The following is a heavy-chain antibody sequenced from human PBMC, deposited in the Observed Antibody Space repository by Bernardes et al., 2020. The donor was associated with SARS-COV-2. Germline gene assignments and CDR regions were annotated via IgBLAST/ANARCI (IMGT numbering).Heavy chain of an antibody. V-gene: IGHV4-34*01. Sequence: SDTLAPTCAVYGGSFRGYYWSWIRQPPGKGLEWIGEINHSGSTNYNPSLKSRVTISVDTSKNQFSLKLSSVTAADTAVYYCARDHGSGYGMDVWGQGTTVTVSS. CDR1: GGSFRGYY. J-gene: IGHJ6*02. CDR3: ARDHGSGYGMDV. CDR2: INHSGST. D-gene: IGHD3-10*01.